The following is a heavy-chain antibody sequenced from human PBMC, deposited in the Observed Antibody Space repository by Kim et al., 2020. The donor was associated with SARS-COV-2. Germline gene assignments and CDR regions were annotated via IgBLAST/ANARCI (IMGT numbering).Heavy chain of an antibody. CDR3: ARAISGSYGAFDS. V-gene: IGHV4-38-2*02. Sequence: SETLSLTCTVSGFSISSGHYWGWIRQPPGKGLEWIGTIYHSGSTYYNPSLKSRVTISVDTSKNQFSLRLRSVTAADTAVYYCARAISGSYGAFDSWGQGPLVTVSS. D-gene: IGHD1-26*01. CDR1: GFSISSGHY. CDR2: IYHSGST. J-gene: IGHJ4*02.